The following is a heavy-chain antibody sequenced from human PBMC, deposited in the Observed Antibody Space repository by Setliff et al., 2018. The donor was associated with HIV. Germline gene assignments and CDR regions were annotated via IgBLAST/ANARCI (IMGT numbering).Heavy chain of an antibody. CDR1: GFTFSFYE. CDR2: ISPSGSSK. V-gene: IGHV3-48*03. J-gene: IGHJ6*03. D-gene: IGHD3-10*01. CDR3: VRAGRGDYFFYYMDV. Sequence: PGGSLRLSCTASGFTFSFYEMNWVRQAPGKGLEWVSYISPSGSSKYYADSVKGRSSISRDNAKDSLSLQMDSLRAEDTAVYYCVRAGRGDYFFYYMDVWGKGTTVTVSS.